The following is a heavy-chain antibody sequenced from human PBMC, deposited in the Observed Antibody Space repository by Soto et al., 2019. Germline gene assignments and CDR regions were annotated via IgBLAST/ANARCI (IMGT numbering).Heavy chain of an antibody. Sequence: PGGSLRLSCGASGFTFISYGMHWVRQAPGKGLEGGAVIWYDGSNKYYADSVKGRFTISRDNSKNTLYLQMNSLRAEDTAVYYCARDEYDFCSGFGLNYYGMDVWGQGTTVTVSS. D-gene: IGHD3-3*01. CDR2: IWYDGSNK. CDR1: GFTFISYG. CDR3: ARDEYDFCSGFGLNYYGMDV. J-gene: IGHJ6*02. V-gene: IGHV3-33*01.